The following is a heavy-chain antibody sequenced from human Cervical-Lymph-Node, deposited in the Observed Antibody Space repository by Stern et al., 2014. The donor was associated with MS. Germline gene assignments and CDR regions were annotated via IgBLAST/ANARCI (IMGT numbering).Heavy chain of an antibody. D-gene: IGHD2-21*02. V-gene: IGHV1-18*01. CDR2: ITPHRGNT. CDR1: GYTFTSYG. J-gene: IGHJ4*02. CDR3: SRDWGEVPTISDY. Sequence: QVQLVESGGEVKKPGTSVKVSCKTSGYTFTSYGITWVRQAPGQGPEWLGRITPHRGNTHYAQKFQGRVTITTDTSTHTGYLELRSLTSDDTAVYYCSRDWGEVPTISDYWGQGTLVTVSS.